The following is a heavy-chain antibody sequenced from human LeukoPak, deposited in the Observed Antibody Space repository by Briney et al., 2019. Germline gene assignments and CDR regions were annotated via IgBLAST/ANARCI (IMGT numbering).Heavy chain of an antibody. CDR1: GFIFDDYG. CDR2: ISDSGAST. Sequence: PGGSLRLSCAASGFIFDDYGMSWVRQAPGKGLEWVSGISDSGASTYYADSVKGRFTIYRDNSKNTLYLQMNSLRADDAAVYFCAKTLWGLTLLSSDHWGQGTLVTVSS. D-gene: IGHD3-16*01. J-gene: IGHJ4*02. CDR3: AKTLWGLTLLSSDH. V-gene: IGHV3-23*01.